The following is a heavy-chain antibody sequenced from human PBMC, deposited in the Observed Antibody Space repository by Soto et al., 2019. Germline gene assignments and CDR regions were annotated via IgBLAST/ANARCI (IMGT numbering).Heavy chain of an antibody. J-gene: IGHJ4*02. V-gene: IGHV4-39*01. CDR1: GGSISSSSYY. CDR3: ARIYYDSVFDY. CDR2: IYYSGST. Sequence: SETLSLTCTVSGGSISSSSYYWGWIRQPPGKGLEWIGSIYYSGSTYYNPSLKSRVTISVDTSKNQFSLKLSSVTAADTAVYYCARIYYDSVFDYWGQGTLVPSPQ. D-gene: IGHD3-22*01.